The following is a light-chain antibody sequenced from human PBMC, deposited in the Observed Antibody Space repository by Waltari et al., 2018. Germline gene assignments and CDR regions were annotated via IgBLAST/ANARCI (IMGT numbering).Light chain of an antibody. Sequence: QSVLTQPPSVSGAPGQRVTISCTGSSPNIGAGYDVHWYQQLPGTAPKLHTYGNSNRPSGVPDRFSGSKSGTSASLAITGLQAEDEADYYCQSYDSSLSGSVVFGGGTKLTVL. CDR2: GNS. V-gene: IGLV1-40*01. CDR1: SPNIGAGYD. J-gene: IGLJ2*01. CDR3: QSYDSSLSGSVV.